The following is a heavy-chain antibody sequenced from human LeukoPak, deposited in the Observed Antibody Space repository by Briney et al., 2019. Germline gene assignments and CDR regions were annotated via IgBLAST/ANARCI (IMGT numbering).Heavy chain of an antibody. J-gene: IGHJ4*02. Sequence: KTSETLSLTCAVSGGAISRYYWTWLRQPPEKGLEWIGYIYNTGSPTYNPSLKSRVTMSIDTSKNQFSLKLSSVTAADTAVYYCARELPSAVPTFDLWGQGTLVSVSS. D-gene: IGHD2-2*01. CDR1: GGAISRYY. CDR3: ARELPSAVPTFDL. V-gene: IGHV4-59*01. CDR2: IYNTGSP.